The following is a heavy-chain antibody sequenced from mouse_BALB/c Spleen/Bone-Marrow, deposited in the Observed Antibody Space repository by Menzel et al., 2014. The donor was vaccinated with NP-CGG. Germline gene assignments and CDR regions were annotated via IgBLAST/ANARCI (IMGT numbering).Heavy chain of an antibody. CDR1: GFTFSSXG. Sequence: KLVESGGGLVQPGGSRKVSCAASGFTFSSXGXHWVXQAPXXGXXWVXXISXXXSTIYYADTVKGRFTISRDNPKNTLFLQMTSLRSEDTAMYYCARSTMITTGYYYAMDYWGQGTSVTVSS. V-gene: IGHV5-17*02. J-gene: IGHJ4*01. CDR3: ARSTMITTGYYYAMDY. CDR2: ISXXXSTI. D-gene: IGHD2-4*01.